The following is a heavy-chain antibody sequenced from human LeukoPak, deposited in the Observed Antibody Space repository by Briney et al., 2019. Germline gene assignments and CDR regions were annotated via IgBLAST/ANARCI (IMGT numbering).Heavy chain of an antibody. CDR3: ARETPYGSGSYYNGKFDY. CDR1: GGSISSSSYY. D-gene: IGHD3-10*01. CDR2: IYYSGST. Sequence: SETLSLTCTVPGGSISSSSYYWGWIRQPPGKGLEWIGSIYYSGSTYYNPSLKSRVTISVDTSKNQFSLKLSSVTAADTAVYYCARETPYGSGSYYNGKFDYWGQGTLVTVSS. J-gene: IGHJ4*02. V-gene: IGHV4-39*07.